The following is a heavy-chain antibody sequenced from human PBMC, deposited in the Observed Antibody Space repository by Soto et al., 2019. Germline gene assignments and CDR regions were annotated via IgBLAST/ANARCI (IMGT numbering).Heavy chain of an antibody. D-gene: IGHD1-1*01. CDR2: IHHTGNT. Sequence: SETLSLTCSVSGGSISSANYNWGWVRQPPGMGLEWIASIHHTGNTYYSPSLKGRVIISVDTSRNQFSLRLDSVTAADTAVYFCSRVPNGSPGDHWGQGTLVTVSS. CDR3: SRVPNGSPGDH. V-gene: IGHV4-39*01. J-gene: IGHJ4*02. CDR1: GGSISSANYN.